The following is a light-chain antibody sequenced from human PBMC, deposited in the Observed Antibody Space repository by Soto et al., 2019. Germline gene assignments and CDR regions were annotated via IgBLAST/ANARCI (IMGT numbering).Light chain of an antibody. CDR1: QRIDTW. CDR3: QEYETFSPWT. J-gene: IGKJ1*01. V-gene: IGKV1-5*03. CDR2: KAT. Sequence: DILMTQSPSILSASVGDRVTITCRASQRIDTWLAWYQQKPGTPPKLLIYKATILQSGVPSRFSGSGSGTEFTLAISSLQPEDFATYYCQEYETFSPWTFGQGTKVEMK.